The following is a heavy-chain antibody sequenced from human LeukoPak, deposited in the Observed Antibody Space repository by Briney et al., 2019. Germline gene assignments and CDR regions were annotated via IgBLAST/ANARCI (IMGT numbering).Heavy chain of an antibody. CDR2: ISYDGSNK. V-gene: IGHV3-30-3*01. CDR1: GFTFSSYA. J-gene: IGHJ4*02. Sequence: GGSLRLSCAASGFTFSSYAMHWVRQAPGKGLEWVAVISYDGSNKYYADSVKGRFTISRDNSKNTLYLQMNSLRAEDTAVYYCARDILHYYDSGPFDYWGQGTLVTVSS. CDR3: ARDILHYYDSGPFDY. D-gene: IGHD3-22*01.